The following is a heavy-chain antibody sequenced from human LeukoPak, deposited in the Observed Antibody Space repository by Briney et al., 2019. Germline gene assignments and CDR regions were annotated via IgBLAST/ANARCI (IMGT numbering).Heavy chain of an antibody. CDR2: IYSSGST. CDR3: ARDSRGSGSYYSDFDY. Sequence: PSETLSLTCTVSGGSISSYYWSWIRQPAGEGLEWIGRIYSSGSTNYNPSLQSRVTMSVDTSKNQSSLKLSSVTAADTAVYYCARDSRGSGSYYSDFDYWGQGTLVTVSS. J-gene: IGHJ4*02. V-gene: IGHV4-4*07. CDR1: GGSISSYY. D-gene: IGHD3-10*01.